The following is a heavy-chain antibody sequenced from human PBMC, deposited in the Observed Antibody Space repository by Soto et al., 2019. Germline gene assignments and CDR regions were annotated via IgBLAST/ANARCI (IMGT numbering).Heavy chain of an antibody. J-gene: IGHJ6*01. D-gene: IGHD1-26*01. CDR3: LSHRGSDGRHPYFYVYGFGV. CDR1: GFSFSDRY. CDR2: ITNKANSYTT. Sequence: PGGSLRLSCAASGFSFSDRYMDWVRQAPGEGLEWIGRITNKANSYTTNYAASLKGRFTISRDDSKNSVYLHMNNLKIEDTAAYYCLSHRGSDGRHPYFYVYGFGVWRQVPSV. V-gene: IGHV3-72*01.